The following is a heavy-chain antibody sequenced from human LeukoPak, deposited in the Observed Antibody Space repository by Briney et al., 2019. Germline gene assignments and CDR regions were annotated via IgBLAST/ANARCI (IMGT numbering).Heavy chain of an antibody. D-gene: IGHD5-18*01. CDR3: AKVTWIQLWGPFEY. CDR1: GFTFSSYG. J-gene: IGHJ4*02. V-gene: IGHV3-33*06. Sequence: PGRSLRLSCAASGFTFSSYGMHWVRQAPGKGLEWVAVIWYDGSNKYYADSVKGRFTISRDNSKNTLYLQMNSLRAEDTAVYYCAKVTWIQLWGPFEYWGQGTLVTVSS. CDR2: IWYDGSNK.